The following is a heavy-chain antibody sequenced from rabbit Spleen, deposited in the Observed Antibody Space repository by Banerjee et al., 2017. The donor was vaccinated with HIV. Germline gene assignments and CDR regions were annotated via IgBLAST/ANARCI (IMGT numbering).Heavy chain of an antibody. CDR1: GFSFSSRYY. CDR2: INTGSSGST. CDR3: ARDSGSSFSSYGMDL. Sequence: QSLEESGGDLVKPGASLTLTCTASGFSFSSRYYMCWVRQAPGKGLEWIACINTGSSGSTNYASWAKGRFTISKTSSTTVTLQMTSLTAADTATYFCARDSGSSFSSYGMDLWGPGTLVTVS. J-gene: IGHJ6*01. V-gene: IGHV1S40*01. D-gene: IGHD8-1*01.